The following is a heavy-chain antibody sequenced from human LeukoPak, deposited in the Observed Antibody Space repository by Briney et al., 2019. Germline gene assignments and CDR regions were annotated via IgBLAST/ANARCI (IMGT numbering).Heavy chain of an antibody. J-gene: IGHJ4*02. CDR2: ISWNSGSI. D-gene: IGHD3-16*01. CDR3: AMRATKENFDY. Sequence: GGSLRLSCAASGFTFDDYAMHWVRQAPGKGLEWVSGISWNSGSIGYADSVKGRFTISRDNAKNSLYLQMNSLRAEDTALYYCAMRATKENFDYWGQGTLVTVSS. CDR1: GFTFDDYA. V-gene: IGHV3-9*01.